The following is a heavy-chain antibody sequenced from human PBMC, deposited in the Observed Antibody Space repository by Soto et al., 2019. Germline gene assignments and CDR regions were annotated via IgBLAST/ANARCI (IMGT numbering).Heavy chain of an antibody. Sequence: SETPSLTRTVSGGSLSSGGYYWSWIRQHPGKGLEWIGYIYFSGSTYYNPSLKSRVTISVDTSKNQFSLKLSSVTAADTAVYYCARSPHIQLWSYPSDYWGQGTLVTVSS. CDR2: IYFSGST. CDR3: ARSPHIQLWSYPSDY. D-gene: IGHD5-18*01. J-gene: IGHJ4*02. V-gene: IGHV4-31*03. CDR1: GGSLSSGGYY.